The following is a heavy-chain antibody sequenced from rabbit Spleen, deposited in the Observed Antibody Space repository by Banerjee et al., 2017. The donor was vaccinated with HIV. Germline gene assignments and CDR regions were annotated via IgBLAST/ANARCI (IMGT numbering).Heavy chain of an antibody. J-gene: IGHJ3*01. V-gene: IGHV1S47*01. CDR2: IGTSTGST. CDR1: GFSFSSNV. CDR3: ARGDSGSWTTITRLYL. D-gene: IGHD5-1*01. Sequence: QEQLVESGGGLVQPEGSLTLTCTASGFSFSSNVMCWVRQAPGKGLEWIGCIGTSTGSTWYASWAKGRFTISRSTSLNTVDLKMTSLTAADTATYFCARGDSGSWTTITRLYLWGPGTLVTVS.